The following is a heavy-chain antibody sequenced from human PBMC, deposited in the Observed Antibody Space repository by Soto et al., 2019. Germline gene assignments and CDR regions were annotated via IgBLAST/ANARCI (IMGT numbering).Heavy chain of an antibody. D-gene: IGHD5-12*01. V-gene: IGHV1-69*06. CDR3: ARDSPYGIVATIRGGFYYYGMDV. Sequence: QVQLVQSGAEVKKPGSSVKVSCKASGGTFSSYAISWVRQAPAQGLEWMGGIIPIFGTANYAQKFQGRVTITADKSTRTAYMELSSLRSEDTAVYYCARDSPYGIVATIRGGFYYYGMDVWGQGTTVTVSS. J-gene: IGHJ6*02. CDR2: IIPIFGTA. CDR1: GGTFSSYA.